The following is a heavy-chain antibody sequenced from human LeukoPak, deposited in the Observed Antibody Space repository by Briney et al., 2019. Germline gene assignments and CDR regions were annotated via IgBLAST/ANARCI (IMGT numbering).Heavy chain of an antibody. CDR1: GGTFSSYA. CDR2: IIPILGIA. J-gene: IGHJ4*02. Sequence: GASVKVSCKASGGTFSSYAISWVRQAPGQGLEWMGRIIPILGIANYAQKFQGRVTITADESTSTAYMELSSLRSEDTAVYYCARGIVGANRAGDDYWGQGTLVTVSS. V-gene: IGHV1-69*04. CDR3: ARGIVGANRAGDDY. D-gene: IGHD1-26*01.